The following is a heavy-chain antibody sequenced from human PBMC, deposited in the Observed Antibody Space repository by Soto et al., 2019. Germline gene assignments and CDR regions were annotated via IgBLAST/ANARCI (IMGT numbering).Heavy chain of an antibody. Sequence: GASVKVSCKASGGTFSSYAISWVRQAPGQGLEWMGGIIPIFGTANYAQKFQGRVTITADESTSTAYMELSSLRSEDTAVYYCARGGSAVVPAANNWFDPWGQGTLVTVSS. CDR2: IIPIFGTA. V-gene: IGHV1-69*13. J-gene: IGHJ5*02. D-gene: IGHD2-2*01. CDR3: ARGGSAVVPAANNWFDP. CDR1: GGTFSSYA.